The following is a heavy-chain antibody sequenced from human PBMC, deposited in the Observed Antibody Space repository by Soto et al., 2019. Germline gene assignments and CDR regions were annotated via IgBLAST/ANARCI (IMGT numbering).Heavy chain of an antibody. V-gene: IGHV3-30*18. CDR3: AKDRDSYGSVYYFDY. CDR1: GFTYSSYG. CDR2: LSYDGRNK. D-gene: IGHD3-10*01. J-gene: IGHJ4*02. Sequence: QVQLVESGGGVVQPGRSLRLSCAASGFTYSSYGMHWVRQAPGKGLEWVAVLSYDGRNKYYADSVKGRFTISRDNSKNTLYLQMNSLRAEDTAVYYCAKDRDSYGSVYYFDYWGQGTLVTVSS.